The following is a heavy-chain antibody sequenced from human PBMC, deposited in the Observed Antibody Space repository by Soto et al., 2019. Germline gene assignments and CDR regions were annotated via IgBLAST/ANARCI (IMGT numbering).Heavy chain of an antibody. CDR3: AIGPCGDSCYSDSFLFDS. CDR2: INHSGST. J-gene: IGHJ5*01. V-gene: IGHV4-34*01. CDR1: GGSFGGYY. D-gene: IGHD2-15*01. Sequence: SETLSLTCAVYGGSFGGYYWSWIRQRPGKGLEWIGEINHSGSTNYNPSLKSRVTISVDTSKNQFSTKLSSVTAADTAVYYCAIGPCGDSCYSDSFLFDSSGQRTLVTVSA.